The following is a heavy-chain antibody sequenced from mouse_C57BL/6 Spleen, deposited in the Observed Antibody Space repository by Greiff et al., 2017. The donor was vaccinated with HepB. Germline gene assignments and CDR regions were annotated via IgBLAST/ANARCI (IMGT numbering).Heavy chain of an antibody. CDR3: ARSRYGRAMDY. D-gene: IGHD1-1*01. J-gene: IGHJ4*01. V-gene: IGHV1-50*01. Sequence: QVQLQQPGAELVKPGASVKLSCKASGYTFTSYWMQWVKQRPGQGLEWIGEIDPSDSYTNYNQNFKGKATLTVDTSTSTAYMQLSSLTSEDSAVYYCARSRYGRAMDYWGQGTSVTVSS. CDR2: IDPSDSYT. CDR1: GYTFTSYW.